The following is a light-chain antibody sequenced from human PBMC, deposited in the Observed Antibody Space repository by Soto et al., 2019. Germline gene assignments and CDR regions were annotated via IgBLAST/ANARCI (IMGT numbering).Light chain of an antibody. CDR1: SSDIGGSDH. CDR3: VSFTTSRSYV. V-gene: IGLV2-14*03. J-gene: IGLJ1*01. CDR2: DVA. Sequence: QSALTQPRSASGSPGQSITISCTGTSSDIGGSDHVSWYRQYPGEAPKLIIYDVANRPSGVSHRFSGSKSGNTASLIISGLQREDEADYYCVSFTTSRSYVFGTGTKLTVL.